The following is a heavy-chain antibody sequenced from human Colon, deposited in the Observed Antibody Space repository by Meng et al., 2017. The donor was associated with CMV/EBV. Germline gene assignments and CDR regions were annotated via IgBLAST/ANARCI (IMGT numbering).Heavy chain of an antibody. J-gene: IGHJ6*02. V-gene: IGHV3-23*01. CDR2: ISGDGRST. D-gene: IGHD3-10*01. Sequence: GESLKISYAASGFTPKTYAMTWVRQAPGKGLEWVSSISGDGRSTWYADSVKGRFTISRDNSKTTLDLHMNSLRAEDTAVYYCASVMSRAIINYYYYWMDVWGQGTTVTVSS. CDR3: ASVMSRAIINYYYYWMDV. CDR1: GFTPKTYA.